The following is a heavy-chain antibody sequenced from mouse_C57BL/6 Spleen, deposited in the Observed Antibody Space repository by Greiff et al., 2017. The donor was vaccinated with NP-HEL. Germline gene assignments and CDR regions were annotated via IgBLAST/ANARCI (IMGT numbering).Heavy chain of an antibody. D-gene: IGHD3-1*01. Sequence: VQLQQSGPELVKPGASVKISCKASGYAFSSSWMNWVTQRPGKGLEWIGRIYPGDGDTNYNGKFKGKATLTADKSSSTAYMQLSSLTSEDSAVYFCARSEPSAWFAYWGQGTLVTVSA. CDR2: IYPGDGDT. CDR1: GYAFSSSW. V-gene: IGHV1-82*01. CDR3: ARSEPSAWFAY. J-gene: IGHJ3*01.